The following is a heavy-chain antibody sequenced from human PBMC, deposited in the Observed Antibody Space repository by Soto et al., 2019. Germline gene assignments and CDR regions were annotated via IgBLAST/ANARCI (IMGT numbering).Heavy chain of an antibody. CDR3: ARDRVAGTVTWFDP. J-gene: IGHJ5*02. CDR2: IYYSGST. CDR1: GGSISSYY. Sequence: QVQLQESGPGLVKPSETLSLTCTVSGGSISSYYWSWIRQPPGKGLEWIGYIYYSGSTNYNPSLKSLVTISVDTSKNQFSLKLSSVTAADTAVYYCARDRVAGTVTWFDPWGQGTLVTVSS. D-gene: IGHD6-19*01. V-gene: IGHV4-59*01.